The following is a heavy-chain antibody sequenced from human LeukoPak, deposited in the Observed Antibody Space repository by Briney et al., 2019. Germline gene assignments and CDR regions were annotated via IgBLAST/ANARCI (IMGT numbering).Heavy chain of an antibody. CDR2: IKQDGSEK. Sequence: PGGTPRLSCAASGFTFSSYAMNWVRQAPGKGLEWVANIKQDGSEKHYVDSVKGRFTISRDNAKNSLFLQMNSLRAEDTAVYFCARVKQQLVRLLGRDTTYYYYYYMDVWGKGTTVTVSS. J-gene: IGHJ6*03. V-gene: IGHV3-7*01. D-gene: IGHD6-13*01. CDR3: ARVKQQLVRLLGRDTTYYYYYYMDV. CDR1: GFTFSSYA.